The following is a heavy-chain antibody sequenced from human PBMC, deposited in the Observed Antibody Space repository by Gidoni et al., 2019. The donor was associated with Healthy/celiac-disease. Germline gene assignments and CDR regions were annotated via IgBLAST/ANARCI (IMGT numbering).Heavy chain of an antibody. CDR3: AREGDGSRRTEYSSGWYGSIDY. D-gene: IGHD6-19*01. V-gene: IGHV3-11*06. CDR2: ISSSSSYT. CDR1: GFTFSDYY. Sequence: ASGFTFSDYYMSWIRQAPGKGLEWVSYISSSSSYTNYADSVKGRFTISRDNAKNSLYLQMNSLRAEDTAVYYCAREGDGSRRTEYSSGWYGSIDYWGQGTLVTVSS. J-gene: IGHJ4*02.